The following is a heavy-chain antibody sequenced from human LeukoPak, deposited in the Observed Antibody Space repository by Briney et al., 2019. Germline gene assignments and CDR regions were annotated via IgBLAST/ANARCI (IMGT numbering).Heavy chain of an antibody. CDR3: ALEDYVWGSYRPGGDAFDI. Sequence: SGGSLRLSCAASGFTVSSNYMSWVRQAPGKGLEWVSAISGSGGSTYYADSVKGRFTISRDNSKNTLYLQMNSLRAEDTAVYYCALEDYVWGSYRPGGDAFDIWGQGTMVTVSS. CDR2: ISGSGGST. D-gene: IGHD3-16*02. V-gene: IGHV3-23*01. J-gene: IGHJ3*02. CDR1: GFTVSSNY.